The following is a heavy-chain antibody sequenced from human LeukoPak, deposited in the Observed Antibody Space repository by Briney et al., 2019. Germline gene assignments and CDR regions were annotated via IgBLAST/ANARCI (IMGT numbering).Heavy chain of an antibody. D-gene: IGHD3-22*01. Sequence: SETLSLTCTVSGYSISSGYYWGWIRQPPGKGLEWIGSMYHSGSTYYNPSLKSRVTISVDTSKNHFSLKLSSVTAADTAVYYCARSSVPYYYYNYSMDVWGNGTTVTVSS. V-gene: IGHV4-38-2*02. CDR3: ARSSVPYYYYNYSMDV. CDR2: MYHSGST. CDR1: GYSISSGYY. J-gene: IGHJ6*03.